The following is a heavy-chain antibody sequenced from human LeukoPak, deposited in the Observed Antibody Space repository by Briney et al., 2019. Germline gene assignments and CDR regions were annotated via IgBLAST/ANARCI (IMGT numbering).Heavy chain of an antibody. CDR1: GDSMSHYY. CDR3: ARIGTTFFDY. Sequence: SETLSLICSVSGDSMSHYYWSWIRQPPGKGLEWIGYIHYLGSTKYNPSLKSRLTISVDTSKSHFSLRLTSVTAADTAIYYCARIGTTFFDYWGQGSLVTVSS. CDR2: IHYLGST. V-gene: IGHV4-59*01. D-gene: IGHD1-7*01. J-gene: IGHJ4*02.